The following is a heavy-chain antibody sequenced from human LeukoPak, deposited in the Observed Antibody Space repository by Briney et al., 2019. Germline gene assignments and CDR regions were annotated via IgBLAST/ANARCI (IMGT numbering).Heavy chain of an antibody. CDR1: GGSISSYY. V-gene: IGHV4-4*07. CDR2: IYTSGST. J-gene: IGHJ5*02. D-gene: IGHD4-17*01. Sequence: SETLSLTCTVSGGSISSYYWSWIRQPAGQGLEWIGRIYTSGSTNYNPSLKSRVTMSVDTSKNQFSLKLSSVTAADTAVYYCARDRIATVNNWFDPWGQGTLVTVSS. CDR3: ARDRIATVNNWFDP.